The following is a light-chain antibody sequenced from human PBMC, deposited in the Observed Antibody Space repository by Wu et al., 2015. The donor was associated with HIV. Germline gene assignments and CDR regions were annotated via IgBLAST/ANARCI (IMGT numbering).Light chain of an antibody. Sequence: DIQMTQSPSTLSASVGDRVTITCRASQSISSWLAWYQQKPGKAPNLLIYKTSNLESGVPSRFSGSGSGTEFTLTISSLQPDDFATYYRQQYDTYPTFGQGTKLEIK. J-gene: IGKJ2*01. CDR3: QQYDTYPT. V-gene: IGKV1-5*03. CDR2: KTS. CDR1: QSISSW.